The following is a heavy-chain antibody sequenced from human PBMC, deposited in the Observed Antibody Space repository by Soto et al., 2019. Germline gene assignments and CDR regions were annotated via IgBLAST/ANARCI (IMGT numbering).Heavy chain of an antibody. D-gene: IGHD2-15*01. Sequence: QVQLQESGPGLVKPSQTLSLTCTVSGGSISSGGYYWSWIRQHPGKGLEWIGYIYYSGSTYYNPSLKSRVTISVDTSKNQFSLKLSSVTAAGTAVYYCARDGWDCSSGSCYSNYGMDVWGQGTTVTVSS. CDR3: ARDGWDCSSGSCYSNYGMDV. J-gene: IGHJ6*02. CDR1: GGSISSGGYY. V-gene: IGHV4-31*03. CDR2: IYYSGST.